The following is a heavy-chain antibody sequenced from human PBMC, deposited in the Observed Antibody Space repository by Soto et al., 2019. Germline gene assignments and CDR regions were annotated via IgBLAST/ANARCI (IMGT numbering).Heavy chain of an antibody. CDR1: GGSISSSNW. CDR3: ARQGQEDYYFDY. Sequence: QVQLQESGPGLVKPSGTLSLTCAVSGGSISSSNWWSWVRQPPGKGLEGMGEIYHSGSTNYNPSLKRRVTTSVDKSKNQFSLKLSSVTAADTAVYYCARQGQEDYYFDYWGQGTLVTVSS. J-gene: IGHJ4*02. CDR2: IYHSGST. V-gene: IGHV4-4*02.